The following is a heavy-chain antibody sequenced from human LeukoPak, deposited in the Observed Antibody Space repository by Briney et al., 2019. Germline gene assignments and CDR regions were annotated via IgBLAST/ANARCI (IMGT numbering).Heavy chain of an antibody. V-gene: IGHV3-33*01. D-gene: IGHD3-22*01. J-gene: IGHJ3*02. CDR3: ARGLTTMIVVPDDAFDI. Sequence: SGRSLRLSCAASGFTFSSYGMHWVRQAPGKGLEWVAVIWYDGSNKYYADSVKGRFTISRDNSKNTLYLQMNSLRAEDTAVYYCARGLTTMIVVPDDAFDIWGQGTMVTVSS. CDR2: IWYDGSNK. CDR1: GFTFSSYG.